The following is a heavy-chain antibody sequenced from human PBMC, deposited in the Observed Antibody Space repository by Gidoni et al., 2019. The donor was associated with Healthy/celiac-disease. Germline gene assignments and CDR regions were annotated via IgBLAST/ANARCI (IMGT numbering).Heavy chain of an antibody. Sequence: EVQLLESGGGLVQPGGSLRPACAASGFTFRRYAMSWVRQAPGKGLEWVSAISGSGGSTYYADSVKGRFTISRDNSKNTLYLQMNSLRAEDTAVYYCAKAKSGHDDLYGMDVWGQGTTVTVSS. CDR3: AKAKSGHDDLYGMDV. V-gene: IGHV3-23*01. J-gene: IGHJ6*02. D-gene: IGHD5-12*01. CDR1: GFTFRRYA. CDR2: ISGSGGST.